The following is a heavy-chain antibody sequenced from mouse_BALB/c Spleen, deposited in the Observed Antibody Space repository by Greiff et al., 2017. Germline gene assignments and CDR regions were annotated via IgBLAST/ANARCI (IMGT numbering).Heavy chain of an antibody. V-gene: IGHV7-3*02. Sequence: EVKLMESGGGLVQPGGSLRLSCATSGFTFTDYYMSWVRQPPGKALEWLGFIRNKANGYTTEYSASVKGRFTISRDNSQSILYLQMNTLRAEDSATYYCARDYYYGSSPYYYAMDYWGQGTSVTVSS. D-gene: IGHD1-1*01. CDR3: ARDYYYGSSPYYYAMDY. CDR1: GFTFTDYY. CDR2: IRNKANGYTT. J-gene: IGHJ4*01.